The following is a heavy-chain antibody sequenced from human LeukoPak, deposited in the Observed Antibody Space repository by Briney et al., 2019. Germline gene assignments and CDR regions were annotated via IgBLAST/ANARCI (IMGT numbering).Heavy chain of an antibody. J-gene: IGHJ3*02. V-gene: IGHV4-39*01. D-gene: IGHD6-19*01. CDR3: ARRRRRLAPKPVKQGDAFDI. CDR2: IYYSGST. CDR1: GGSISSYY. Sequence: SETLSLTCTVSGGSISSYYWGWIRQPPGKGLEWIGSIYYSGSTYYNPSLKSRVTISVDTSKNQFSLKLSSVTAADTAVYYCARRRRRLAPKPVKQGDAFDIWGQGTMVTVSS.